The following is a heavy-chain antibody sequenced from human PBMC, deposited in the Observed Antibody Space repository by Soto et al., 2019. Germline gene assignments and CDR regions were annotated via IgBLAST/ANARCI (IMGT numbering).Heavy chain of an antibody. Sequence: EVQLLEHGGQLVQPGESLRLSCAASGFTFRTFTMNWVRQAPGKGLEWVSGIIGGDGYKFYSDSVKGRFTISRDNSKDMLFLQMSSLRVDDTAVYYCAKDRDPDGIWTFDSWGQGTLVTVSS. J-gene: IGHJ5*01. V-gene: IGHV3-23*01. D-gene: IGHD3-9*01. CDR1: GFTFRTFT. CDR3: AKDRDPDGIWTFDS. CDR2: IIGGDGYK.